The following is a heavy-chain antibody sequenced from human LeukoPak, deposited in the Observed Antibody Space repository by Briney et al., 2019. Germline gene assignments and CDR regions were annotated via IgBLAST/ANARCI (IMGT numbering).Heavy chain of an antibody. CDR2: INPNSGGT. CDR3: ARDPRTTSVPDYYYYYMDV. Sequence: ASVKVSCKASGYTFTGYYMHWARQAPGQGLEWMGWINPNSGGTNYAQKFQGWVTMTRDTSISTAYMELSRLRSDDTAVYYCARDPRTTSVPDYYYYYMDVWGKGTTVTVSS. V-gene: IGHV1-2*04. CDR1: GYTFTGYY. D-gene: IGHD2-2*01. J-gene: IGHJ6*03.